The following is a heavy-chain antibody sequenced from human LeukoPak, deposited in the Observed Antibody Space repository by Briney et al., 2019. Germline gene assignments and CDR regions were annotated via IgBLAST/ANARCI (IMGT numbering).Heavy chain of an antibody. D-gene: IGHD2-15*01. CDR2: IYYSGST. CDR1: GGSISSVGYY. CDR3: ARGPGFSGGRCSPPPPEYYGMDV. J-gene: IGHJ6*02. Sequence: PSETLSLTCSVSGGSISSVGYYWSWIRQHPGKGLEWIGYIYYSGSTNYNPSLKSRLTISVDTSKHQFSLRLSSVTAADTAVYYLARGPGFSGGRCSPPPPEYYGMDVWGQGTTVTVSS. V-gene: IGHV4-31*03.